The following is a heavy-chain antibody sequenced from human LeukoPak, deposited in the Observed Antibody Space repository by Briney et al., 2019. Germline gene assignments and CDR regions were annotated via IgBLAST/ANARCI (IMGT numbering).Heavy chain of an antibody. CDR2: ISPYNGNT. CDR3: ARWSEWMDQLGRRGFDY. D-gene: IGHD2-2*01. Sequence: ASVKVSCKASGYTFTSYGISWVRQAPGQGLEWMGWISPYNGNTNYAPKLQGRLTMTTDTSTSTAYMELRSLRSEDTAVYYCARWSEWMDQLGRRGFDYWGQGTLVTVSS. J-gene: IGHJ4*02. CDR1: GYTFTSYG. V-gene: IGHV1-18*01.